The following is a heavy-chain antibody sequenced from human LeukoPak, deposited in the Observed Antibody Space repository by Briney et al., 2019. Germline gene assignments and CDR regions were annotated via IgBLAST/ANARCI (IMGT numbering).Heavy chain of an antibody. J-gene: IGHJ6*02. D-gene: IGHD1-26*01. CDR1: GVSISSYY. CDR3: ARGRSNYYGMDV. Sequence: SETLSLTCTVSGVSISSYYWSWIRQPPGKGLEWIAYIDYRGSTTYNPSLKSRVTMSVDTSKNLFSLKVSSVTAADTAVYYCARGRSNYYGMDVWGQGTTVTVSS. CDR2: IDYRGST. V-gene: IGHV4-59*01.